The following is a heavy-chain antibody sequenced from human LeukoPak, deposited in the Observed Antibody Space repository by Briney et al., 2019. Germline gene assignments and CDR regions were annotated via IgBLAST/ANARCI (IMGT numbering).Heavy chain of an antibody. CDR3: ARTRASRMATITEDFDY. CDR1: GGTFGSYT. J-gene: IGHJ4*02. CDR2: IIPIFGTA. D-gene: IGHD5-24*01. V-gene: IGHV1-69*01. Sequence: SVKVSCKASGGTFGSYTISWVRQAPGQGLEWMGGIIPIFGTANYAQKFQGRVTITADESTSTAYMELSSLRSEDTAVYYCARTRASRMATITEDFDYWGQGALVTVSS.